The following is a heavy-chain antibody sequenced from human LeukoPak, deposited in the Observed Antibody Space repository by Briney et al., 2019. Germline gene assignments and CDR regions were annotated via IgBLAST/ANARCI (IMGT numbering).Heavy chain of an antibody. CDR3: ARDLPGYYDSSGYDY. CDR1: GFTFSDYY. Sequence: GGSLRPSCAASGFTFSDYYMSWIRQAPGKGLEWVSYISSSGSTIYYADSVKGRFTISRDNAKNSLYLQMNSLRAEDTAVYYCARDLPGYYDSSGYDYWGQGTLVTVSS. V-gene: IGHV3-11*04. D-gene: IGHD3-22*01. CDR2: ISSSGSTI. J-gene: IGHJ4*02.